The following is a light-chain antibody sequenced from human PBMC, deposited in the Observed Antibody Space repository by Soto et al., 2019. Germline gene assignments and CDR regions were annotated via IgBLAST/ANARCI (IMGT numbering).Light chain of an antibody. J-gene: IGLJ1*01. CDR1: SGDIGSYNR. CDR2: EVT. CDR3: SSYTNINTRACV. V-gene: IGLV2-14*01. Sequence: QSVLTQPASVSGSPGQSITISCTGTSGDIGSYNRVSWYQQHPGKAPKLIIYEVTDRPSGVSNRFSGSKSSNTASLTISGLQAEDEAEYSCSSYTNINTRACVFGTGTKLTVL.